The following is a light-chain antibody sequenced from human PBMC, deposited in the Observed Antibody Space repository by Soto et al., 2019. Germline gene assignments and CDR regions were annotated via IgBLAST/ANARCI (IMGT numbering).Light chain of an antibody. CDR1: SSDVGAYNY. CDR3: SSFTRSNSYV. V-gene: IGLV2-14*03. J-gene: IGLJ1*01. Sequence: QSVLTQPASVSGSPGQSITISCTGTSSDVGAYNYVSWYQQHPGKVPKLMIYDVSDRPSGVSNRFSGSKSGNTASLTISGLQAEDEADYYSSSFTRSNSYVFGTGTKLTVL. CDR2: DVS.